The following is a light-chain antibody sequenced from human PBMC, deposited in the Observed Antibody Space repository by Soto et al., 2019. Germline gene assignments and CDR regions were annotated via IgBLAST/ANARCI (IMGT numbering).Light chain of an antibody. Sequence: QAVVTQPPSASGTPGQRVTISCSGSSSNIGSNYVYWYQQLPGTAPKLLIYTNNQRPSGVPDRFSGSKSGTSASLAISGLRSEDEADYYCAAWDDSLRVLFGGGTKLTVL. CDR3: AAWDDSLRVL. CDR2: TNN. V-gene: IGLV1-47*01. CDR1: SSNIGSNY. J-gene: IGLJ2*01.